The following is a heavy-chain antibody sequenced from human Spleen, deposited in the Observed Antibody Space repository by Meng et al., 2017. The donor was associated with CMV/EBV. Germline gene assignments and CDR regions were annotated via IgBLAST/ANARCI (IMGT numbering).Heavy chain of an antibody. V-gene: IGHV3-30*18. J-gene: IGHJ4*02. CDR2: ISYDGSNK. CDR3: AKDERDIVVVPAALGY. CDR1: GFTFSSYA. Sequence: GESLKISCAASGFTFSSYAMSWVRQAPGKGLEWVAVISYDGSNKYYADSVKGRFTISRDNSKNTLYLQMNSLRAEDTAVYYCAKDERDIVVVPAALGYWGQGTLVTVSS. D-gene: IGHD2-2*01.